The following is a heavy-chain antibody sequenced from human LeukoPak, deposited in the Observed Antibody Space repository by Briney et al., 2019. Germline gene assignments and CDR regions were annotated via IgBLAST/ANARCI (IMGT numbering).Heavy chain of an antibody. CDR2: ISYDGTKK. D-gene: IGHD4-17*01. CDR1: GFIFSHFA. Sequence: GGSLRLSCATSGFIFSHFAMHWVRQAPGKGLEWVALISYDGTKKYYADSVKGRFTISRDNSKNTLYLQMYSLRAEDTAVYYCAKIPYGDYVLDYYYYMDVWGKGTTVTISS. CDR3: AKIPYGDYVLDYYYYMDV. J-gene: IGHJ6*03. V-gene: IGHV3-30*18.